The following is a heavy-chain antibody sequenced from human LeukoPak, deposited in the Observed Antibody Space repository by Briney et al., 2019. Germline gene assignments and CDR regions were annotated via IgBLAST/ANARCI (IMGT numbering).Heavy chain of an antibody. V-gene: IGHV4-59*11. CDR2: IYYSGST. Sequence: PSETLSLTCTVSGGSISSHYWSWIRQPPGKGLEWIGYIYYSGSTNYNPSLKGRVTISVDTSKNQFSLKLSSVTAADTAVYYCARDSDYCSSTSCYLAFRDWGQGTLVTVSS. CDR1: GGSISSHY. J-gene: IGHJ4*02. D-gene: IGHD2-2*01. CDR3: ARDSDYCSSTSCYLAFRD.